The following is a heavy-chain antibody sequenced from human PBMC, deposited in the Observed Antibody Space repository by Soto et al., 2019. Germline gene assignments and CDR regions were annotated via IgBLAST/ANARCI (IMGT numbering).Heavy chain of an antibody. Sequence: GGSLRLSCAASGFTFSNARMNWVRQAPGKGLEWVGRIKSKTDGGTTDYAAPVKGRFTISRDDSKNTLYLQMNSLKTEDTAVYYCTTDPVTMIVVVPSSGWGQGTLVTSPQ. V-gene: IGHV3-15*07. J-gene: IGHJ4*02. CDR1: GFTFSNAR. CDR3: TTDPVTMIVVVPSSG. CDR2: IKSKTDGGTT. D-gene: IGHD3-22*01.